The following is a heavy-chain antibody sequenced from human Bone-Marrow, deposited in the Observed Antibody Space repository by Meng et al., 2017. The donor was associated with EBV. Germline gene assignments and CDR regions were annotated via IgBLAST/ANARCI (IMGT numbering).Heavy chain of an antibody. CDR1: GGTLRSDA. CDR3: ASESGRGFTPDY. Sequence: QVRLVQSGAEGKKLGASGQVSCKTSGGTLRSDAISWVRQAPGQGLEWMGGLIPMSDAPHYAQKFQGRVTITADESTSTHYMDLSGLRSEDTAVYYCASESGRGFTPDYWGQGTLVTVSS. V-gene: IGHV1-69*01. J-gene: IGHJ4*02. CDR2: LIPMSDAP. D-gene: IGHD3-10*01.